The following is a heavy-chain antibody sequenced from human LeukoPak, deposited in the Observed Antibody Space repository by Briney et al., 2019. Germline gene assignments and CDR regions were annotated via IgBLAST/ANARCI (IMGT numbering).Heavy chain of an antibody. J-gene: IGHJ4*02. Sequence: GGSLRLSCAASGFTFSSYAMSWVRQAPGKGLEWVAFIRYDGTDKYYADSVKGRFTISRDNSKNTLYLQMNSLRPEDTAVYYCAPRVVVITAPFDYWGQGTLVTVSS. CDR3: APRVVVITAPFDY. V-gene: IGHV3-30*02. CDR2: IRYDGTDK. CDR1: GFTFSSYA. D-gene: IGHD2-21*01.